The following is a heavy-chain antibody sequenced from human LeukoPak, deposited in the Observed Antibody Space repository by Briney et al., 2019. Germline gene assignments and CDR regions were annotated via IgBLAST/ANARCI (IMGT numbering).Heavy chain of an antibody. D-gene: IGHD5-12*01. CDR1: GFTFDDFG. Sequence: GGSLRLXCAASGFTFDDFGMSWVRQVPGKGLESVSGINWNGGRTGYADSVKGRFTISRDNAKKSLYLQMNSLRAEDTALYYCARKWLSNAFDIWGQGTMVTVSS. CDR2: INWNGGRT. V-gene: IGHV3-20*04. CDR3: ARKWLSNAFDI. J-gene: IGHJ3*02.